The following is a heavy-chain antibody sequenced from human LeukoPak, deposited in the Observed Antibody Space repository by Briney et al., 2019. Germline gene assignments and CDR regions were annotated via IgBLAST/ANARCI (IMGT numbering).Heavy chain of an antibody. J-gene: IGHJ4*02. D-gene: IGHD5/OR15-5a*01. CDR2: INPNSGGI. V-gene: IGHV1-2*02. Sequence: RASVKVSCKASGYTFTGYYMHWVRQAPGQGLEWMGWINPNSGGINYAQKFQGRVTMTRDTSISTAYMELSRLRSDDTAVYYCASSEESTYYFDYWGQGTLVTVSS. CDR1: GYTFTGYY. CDR3: ASSEESTYYFDY.